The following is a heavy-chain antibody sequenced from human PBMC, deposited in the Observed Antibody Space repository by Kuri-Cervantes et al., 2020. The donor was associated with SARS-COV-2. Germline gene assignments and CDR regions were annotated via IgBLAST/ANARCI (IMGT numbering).Heavy chain of an antibody. V-gene: IGHV1-2*04. CDR3: ARDRPANYYDSSGFRY. D-gene: IGHD3-22*01. Sequence: ASVKVSCKASGYTFTGYYMHWVRQAPGQGLEWMGWINPNSGGTNYAQKFQGWVTMTWDTSISTAYMELRRLKSDDTAVYYCARDRPANYYDSSGFRYWGQGTLVTVSS. J-gene: IGHJ4*02. CDR1: GYTFTGYY. CDR2: INPNSGGT.